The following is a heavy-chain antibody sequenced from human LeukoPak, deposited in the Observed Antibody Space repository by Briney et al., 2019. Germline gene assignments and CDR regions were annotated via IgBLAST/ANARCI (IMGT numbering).Heavy chain of an antibody. V-gene: IGHV3-21*01. Sequence: PGGSLRLSCAASELTFSGYWMNWVRQAPGKGLEWVSSISSSSSYIYYADSVKGRFTISRDNAKNSLYLQMNSLRAEDTAVYYCARNFDYWGQGTLVTVSS. CDR2: ISSSSSYI. CDR1: ELTFSGYW. J-gene: IGHJ4*02. CDR3: ARNFDY.